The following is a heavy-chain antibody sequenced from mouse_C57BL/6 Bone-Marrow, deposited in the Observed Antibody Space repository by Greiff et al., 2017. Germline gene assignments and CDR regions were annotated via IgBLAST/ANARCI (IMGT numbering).Heavy chain of an antibody. V-gene: IGHV14-4*01. CDR1: GFNIKDDY. CDR3: TIITTVVATD. Sequence: EVQLQQSGAELVRPGASVKLSCTASGFNIKDDYMHWVKQRPEQGLEWIGWIDPENGDTEYASKFQGKATIPADPSSNTAYRQLSSLTSEDTAVYYCTIITTVVATDWGQGTTLTVSS. J-gene: IGHJ2*01. D-gene: IGHD1-1*01. CDR2: IDPENGDT.